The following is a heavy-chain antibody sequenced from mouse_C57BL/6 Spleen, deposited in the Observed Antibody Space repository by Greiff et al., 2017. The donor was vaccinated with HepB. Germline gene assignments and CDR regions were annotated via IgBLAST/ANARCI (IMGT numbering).Heavy chain of an antibody. CDR2: IDPSDSYT. Sequence: VQLQQPGAELVMPGASVKLSCKASGYTFTSYWMHWVKQRPGQGLEWIGEIDPSDSYTNYNQKFKGKSTLTVDKSSSTAYMQLSSLTSEDSAVYYCARGGYYSNSFDYWGQGTTLTVSS. J-gene: IGHJ2*01. CDR1: GYTFTSYW. D-gene: IGHD2-5*01. V-gene: IGHV1-69*01. CDR3: ARGGYYSNSFDY.